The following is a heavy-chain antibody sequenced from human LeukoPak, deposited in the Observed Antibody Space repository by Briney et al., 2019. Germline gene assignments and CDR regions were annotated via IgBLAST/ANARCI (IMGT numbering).Heavy chain of an antibody. CDR1: GGSISSYY. Sequence: PSETLSLTCTVSGGSISSYYWSWIRQPPGKGLEWIGYIYYSGSTNYNPSLKSRVTISVDTSKNQFSLKLSSVTAADTAVYYCARRAGVAVAGTWDYYYGMDVWGRGTTVTVSS. D-gene: IGHD6-19*01. J-gene: IGHJ6*02. V-gene: IGHV4-59*08. CDR3: ARRAGVAVAGTWDYYYGMDV. CDR2: IYYSGST.